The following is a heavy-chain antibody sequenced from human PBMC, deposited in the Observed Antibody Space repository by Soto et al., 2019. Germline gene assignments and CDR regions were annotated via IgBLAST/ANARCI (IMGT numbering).Heavy chain of an antibody. Sequence: GSLRLSCAASGFTFSSYGMHWVRQAPGKGLEWVAVISYDGSNKYYADSVKGRFTISRDNSKNTLYLQMNSLRAEDTAVYYCTKDSGGYSYGSNWFDPWGQGTLVTVSS. J-gene: IGHJ5*02. CDR3: TKDSGGYSYGSNWFDP. CDR1: GFTFSSYG. V-gene: IGHV3-30*18. CDR2: ISYDGSNK. D-gene: IGHD5-18*01.